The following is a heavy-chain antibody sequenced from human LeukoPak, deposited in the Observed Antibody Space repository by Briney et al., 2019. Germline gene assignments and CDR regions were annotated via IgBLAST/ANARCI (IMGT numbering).Heavy chain of an antibody. CDR3: ARMVRQVAPDGSGHFNWFDP. Sequence: PGGSLRLSCEVSGFTFSSYGMHWVRQAPGKGLEWVAFIEYDGSYKKEADSVKGRFTISRDKSKNTLHLQMNSLRVEDTAVYYCARMVRQVAPDGSGHFNWFDPWGQGTLVTVSS. V-gene: IGHV3-30*19. CDR1: GFTFSSYG. J-gene: IGHJ5*02. D-gene: IGHD2-15*01. CDR2: IEYDGSYK.